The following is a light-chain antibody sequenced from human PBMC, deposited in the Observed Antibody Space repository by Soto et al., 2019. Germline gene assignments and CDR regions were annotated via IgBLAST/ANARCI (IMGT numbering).Light chain of an antibody. V-gene: IGKV3-20*01. CDR3: QQYGHSPIT. Sequence: EIELTQSPGTLSLSPGERATLSCRASQSVNTNLAWYQQKPGQAPRLLISGASSRATGIPDRFSGSGSGTDFTLTISRLEPEDFALYYCQQYGHSPITFGQGTRLEIK. J-gene: IGKJ5*01. CDR2: GAS. CDR1: QSVNTN.